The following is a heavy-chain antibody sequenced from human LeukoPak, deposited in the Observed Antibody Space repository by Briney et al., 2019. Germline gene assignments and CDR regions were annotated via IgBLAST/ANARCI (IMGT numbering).Heavy chain of an antibody. V-gene: IGHV3-30*18. Sequence: GGSLRLSCAASGFTFSSYGMHWVRQAPGKGLEWVAVISYDGSNKYYADSVKGRFTISRDNSKNTLYLQMNSLRAEDTAMYYCAKGSHDYGDYDAFDIWGQGTMVTVSS. J-gene: IGHJ3*02. CDR2: ISYDGSNK. CDR1: GFTFSSYG. D-gene: IGHD4-17*01. CDR3: AKGSHDYGDYDAFDI.